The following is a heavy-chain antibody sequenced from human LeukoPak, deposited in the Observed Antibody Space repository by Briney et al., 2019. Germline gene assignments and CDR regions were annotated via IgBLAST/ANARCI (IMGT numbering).Heavy chain of an antibody. CDR3: ARGHYSGFEY. CDR1: GFTFNTYW. Sequence: HPGGSLRLSCAASGFTFNTYWMNWIRQAPGKGLEWVANIKKDGSEKYYVDSVKGRFTISRDNAKNLLYLLMNSLRVEDTAVYYCARGHYSGFEYWGQGSLVTVSS. J-gene: IGHJ4*02. V-gene: IGHV3-7*01. CDR2: IKKDGSEK. D-gene: IGHD2-21*01.